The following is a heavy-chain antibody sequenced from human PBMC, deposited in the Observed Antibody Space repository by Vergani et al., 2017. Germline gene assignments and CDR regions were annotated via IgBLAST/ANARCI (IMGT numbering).Heavy chain of an antibody. CDR2: INHSGST. D-gene: IGHD3-16*01. CDR3: ASNPRLGGDVVDS. Sequence: QVQLQQWGAGLLKPSETLSLTCAVYGGSFSGYYWSWIRQPPGKGLEWIGEINHSGSTNYNPSLKSRVTISVDTPKNQFSLKLSSVTAADTAVYFCASNPRLGGDVVDSWGQGTLVTVSS. CDR1: GGSFSGYY. J-gene: IGHJ4*02. V-gene: IGHV4-34*01.